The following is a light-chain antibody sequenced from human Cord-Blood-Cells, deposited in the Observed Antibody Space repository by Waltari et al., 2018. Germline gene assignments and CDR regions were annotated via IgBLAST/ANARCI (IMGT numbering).Light chain of an antibody. Sequence: QSALTQPAFVSGSPGQSITISCPCTSSDVGGYNYVSWCQQHPGKAPKLMIYDVSNRPSGVSNRVAGSKSGNTASRTISGLQAEDEADYYCSSYTSSSTLGVFGTGTKVTVL. CDR3: SSYTSSSTLGV. CDR1: SSDVGGYNY. CDR2: DVS. J-gene: IGLJ1*01. V-gene: IGLV2-14*01.